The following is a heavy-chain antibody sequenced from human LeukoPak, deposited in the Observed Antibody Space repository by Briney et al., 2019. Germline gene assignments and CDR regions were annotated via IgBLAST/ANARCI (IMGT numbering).Heavy chain of an antibody. CDR2: INSDESNT. D-gene: IGHD3-9*01. CDR1: GFTFSNYW. CDR3: AREKTFYNILTGYKRGGYYFDY. J-gene: IGHJ4*02. V-gene: IGHV3-74*01. Sequence: GGSLRLSCEASGFTFSNYWMYCVRQAPGQGLGWVSRINSDESNTGYADSVQGRFTISRDNAKNTLFLQMNSLRAEDTAVYYCAREKTFYNILTGYKRGGYYFDYWGQGILVTVSS.